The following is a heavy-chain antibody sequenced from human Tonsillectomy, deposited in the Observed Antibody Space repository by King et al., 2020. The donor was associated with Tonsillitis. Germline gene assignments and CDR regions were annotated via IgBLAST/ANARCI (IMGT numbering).Heavy chain of an antibody. D-gene: IGHD3-10*01. CDR1: GFTFSNFA. J-gene: IGHJ4*02. CDR2: ISFDGTNI. CDR3: ARQREVYGSGSYALAY. Sequence: VQLVESGGGVVQPGTSLRLSCAASGFTFSNFAMHWVRQAPGMGLEWLTLISFDGTNIHSADSMKGRFTVSRDNSKNTLYLQMHSLRTEDTAIYYCARQREVYGSGSYALAYWGQGTPVTVSS. V-gene: IGHV3-30-3*01.